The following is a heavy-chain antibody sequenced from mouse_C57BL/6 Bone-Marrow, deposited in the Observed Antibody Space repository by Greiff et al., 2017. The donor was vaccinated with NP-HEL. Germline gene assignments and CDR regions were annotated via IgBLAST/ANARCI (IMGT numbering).Heavy chain of an antibody. Sequence: EVKLVESGAELVKPGASVKLSCTASGFNIKDYYMHWVKQRTEQGLEWIGRIDPEDGETKYPPKFQGKATITAVKSSNTASLQLSGLTSEDTAVYYYTLLRDFAMDYWGQGTSVTVSS. D-gene: IGHD1-1*01. CDR3: TLLRDFAMDY. CDR1: GFNIKDYY. J-gene: IGHJ4*01. CDR2: IDPEDGET. V-gene: IGHV14-2*01.